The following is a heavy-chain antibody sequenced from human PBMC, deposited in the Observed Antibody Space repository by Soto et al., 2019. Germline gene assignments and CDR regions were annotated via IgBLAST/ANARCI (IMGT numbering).Heavy chain of an antibody. CDR3: ARDSSGYSYAYVFDY. J-gene: IGHJ4*02. CDR1: GYTFTGYY. D-gene: IGHD5-18*01. Sequence: GASVKVSCKASGYTFTGYYMHWGRQAPGQRLEWMGWINPNSGGTNYAQKFQGWVTMTRDTSISTAYMELSRLRSDDTAVYYCARDSSGYSYAYVFDYWGQGTLVTVSS. CDR2: INPNSGGT. V-gene: IGHV1-2*04.